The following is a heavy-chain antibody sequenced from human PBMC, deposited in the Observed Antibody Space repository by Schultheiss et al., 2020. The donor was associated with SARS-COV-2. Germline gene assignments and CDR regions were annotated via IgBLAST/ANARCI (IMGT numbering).Heavy chain of an antibody. D-gene: IGHD2-2*02. J-gene: IGHJ4*02. CDR1: GGSVSGYY. Sequence: SETLSLTCTVSGGSVSGYYWSWIRQPPGKGLEWIGEINHSGSTNYNPSLKSRVTISVDTSKNQFSLKLSSVTAADTAVYYCARGRGRGFLSNYRDCSSTSCYRLLDYWGQGTLVTVSS. CDR2: INHSGST. V-gene: IGHV4-34*01. CDR3: ARGRGRGFLSNYRDCSSTSCYRLLDY.